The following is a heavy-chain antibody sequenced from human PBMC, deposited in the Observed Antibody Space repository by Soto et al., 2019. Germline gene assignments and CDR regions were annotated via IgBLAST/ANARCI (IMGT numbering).Heavy chain of an antibody. CDR2: TYYSGTT. D-gene: IGHD6-13*01. CDR3: AGAEGYSCTWGLFDP. J-gene: IGHJ5*02. CDR1: GGSISSGYYY. V-gene: IGHV4-31*03. Sequence: QVQLQESGPGLVKPSQTLSLTCTVSGGSISSGYYYWGWIRQHPGKGLEWLGYTYYSGTTYYNPSHNSRVTISVDTSKNQFSLKLTSVTAADTAVYYCAGAEGYSCTWGLFDPGSQGTLVTVSS.